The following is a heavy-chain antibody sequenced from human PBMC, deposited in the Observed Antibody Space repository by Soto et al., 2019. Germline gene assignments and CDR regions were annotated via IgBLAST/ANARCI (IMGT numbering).Heavy chain of an antibody. Sequence: PETLSLTCTVSGGSINTFYWSWVRQPAGKGLEWIGRIFSSGSTSFNPSLESRVATSVDTSKNHFSLNLSSVTAADMAVYYCATEGSYSAYNFAHGIQLWSFDFWGQGALVTVS. CDR3: ATEGSYSAYNFAHGIQLWSFDF. J-gene: IGHJ4*02. CDR2: IFSSGST. D-gene: IGHD5-18*01. CDR1: GGSINTFY. V-gene: IGHV4-4*07.